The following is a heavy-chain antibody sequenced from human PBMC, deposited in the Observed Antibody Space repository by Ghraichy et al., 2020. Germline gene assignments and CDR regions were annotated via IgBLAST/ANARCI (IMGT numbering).Heavy chain of an antibody. J-gene: IGHJ6*02. CDR1: GFTFSDYY. V-gene: IGHV3-11*01. D-gene: IGHD3-10*02. Sequence: GGSLRLSCAASGFTFSDYYMSWIRQAPGKGLEWVSYISRSGSTIYYADSVKGRFTISRDNAKNSLYLQMNSLRAEDTAVYYCARVVPLYYYGMDVWGQGTTVTVSS. CDR2: ISRSGSTI. CDR3: ARVVPLYYYGMDV.